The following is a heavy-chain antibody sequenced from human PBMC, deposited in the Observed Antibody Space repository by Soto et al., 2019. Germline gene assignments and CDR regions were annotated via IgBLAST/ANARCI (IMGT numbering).Heavy chain of an antibody. J-gene: IGHJ6*03. D-gene: IGHD2-15*01. CDR3: ARDGGYYYMDV. Sequence: SAKVSCKASGDGFNSYGISWLRQAPGQGLEWMGRIIPILGIANYAEKFQGRVTITTDKSTSTAYMELSSLRSEDTAVYYCARDGGYYYMDVWGKGTTVTVSS. CDR1: GDGFNSYG. CDR2: IIPILGIA. V-gene: IGHV1-69*04.